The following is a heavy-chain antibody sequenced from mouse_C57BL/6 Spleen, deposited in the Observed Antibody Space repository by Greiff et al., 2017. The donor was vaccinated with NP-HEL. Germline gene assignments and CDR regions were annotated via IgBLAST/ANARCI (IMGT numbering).Heavy chain of an antibody. CDR3: ARGIYYDYDALFAY. V-gene: IGHV1-4*01. Sequence: QVQLQQSGAELARPGASVKMSCKASGYTFTSYTMHWVKQRPGQGLEWIGYINPSSGYTKYNQKFKDKATLTADKTSSTAYMQLSSLTSEDSAVYYCARGIYYDYDALFAYWGQGTLVTVSA. CDR2: INPSSGYT. J-gene: IGHJ3*01. CDR1: GYTFTSYT. D-gene: IGHD2-4*01.